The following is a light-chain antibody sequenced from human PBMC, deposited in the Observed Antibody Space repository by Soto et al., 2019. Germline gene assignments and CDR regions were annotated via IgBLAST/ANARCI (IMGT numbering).Light chain of an antibody. V-gene: IGKV3-20*01. CDR2: DAS. CDR1: QSVKNNY. J-gene: IGKJ4*01. Sequence: EIVLKQSPATLSLSPGERATLSCRASQSVKNNYLAWYQQKPGQPPRFIIYDASSRATGIPDRFSGSGSGTDFTLTISRLEPEDFAVYYCQQYGSTPLTFGGGTKVDI. CDR3: QQYGSTPLT.